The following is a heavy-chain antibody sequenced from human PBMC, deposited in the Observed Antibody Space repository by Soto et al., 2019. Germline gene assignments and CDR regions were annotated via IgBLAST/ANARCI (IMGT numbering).Heavy chain of an antibody. CDR1: GGTFSSYA. CDR3: ARDSFSNIVVVPAAGSNDAFDI. D-gene: IGHD2-2*01. J-gene: IGHJ3*02. Sequence: ASVKVSCKASGGTFSSYAISWVRQAPGQGLEWMGGIIPIFGTANYAQKFQGRVTITADESTSTAYMELSSLRSEDTAVYYCARDSFSNIVVVPAAGSNDAFDIWGQGTMVTVS. CDR2: IIPIFGTA. V-gene: IGHV1-69*13.